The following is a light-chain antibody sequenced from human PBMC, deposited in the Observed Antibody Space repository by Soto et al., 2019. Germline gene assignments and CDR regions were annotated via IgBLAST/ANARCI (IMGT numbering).Light chain of an antibody. J-gene: IGLJ1*01. CDR3: SSYTSSSTYV. CDR1: SSDVGGYNY. V-gene: IGLV2-14*01. CDR2: DVS. Sequence: QSALTQPASVSGSPGQSITISCTGTSSDVGGYNYVSWYQQHPGKAPKLMICDVSNRPSGVSNRFSGSKSGNTASLTISGLQADDEADYYCSSYTSSSTYVFGTGTKLTVL.